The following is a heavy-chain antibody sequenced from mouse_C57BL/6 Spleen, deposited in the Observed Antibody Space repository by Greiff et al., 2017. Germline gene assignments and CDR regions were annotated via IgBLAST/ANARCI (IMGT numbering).Heavy chain of an antibody. CDR1: GYAFSSYW. V-gene: IGHV1-80*01. J-gene: IGHJ1*03. CDR3: AREITTVDWYFDV. CDR2: IYPGDGDT. D-gene: IGHD1-1*01. Sequence: VQLQQSGAELVKPGASVKISCKASGYAFSSYWMNWVKQRPGKGLEWIGQIYPGDGDTNYNGKFKGKATLTADQSSSTAYMQLSSLTSEDSAVYFCAREITTVDWYFDVWGTGTTVTVSS.